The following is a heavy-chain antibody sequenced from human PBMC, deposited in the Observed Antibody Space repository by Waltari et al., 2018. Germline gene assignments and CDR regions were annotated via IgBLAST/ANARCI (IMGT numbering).Heavy chain of an antibody. CDR3: TTHGGWAFDY. CDR1: GFAFSTSW. CDR2: IRSTGSET. J-gene: IGHJ4*02. Sequence: EVQLVDSGGDLVQPGGSLRLSCAASGFAFSTSWMNWVRQAPGKGLAWVANIRSTGSETYYVDSVKGRFTISRDNAKNSVYLQMHSLRAEDTAVYYCTTHGGWAFDYWSQGTLVTVSS. D-gene: IGHD6-19*01. V-gene: IGHV3-7*01.